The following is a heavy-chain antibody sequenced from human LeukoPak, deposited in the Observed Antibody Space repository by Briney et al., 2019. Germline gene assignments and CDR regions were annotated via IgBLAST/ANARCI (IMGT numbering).Heavy chain of an antibody. Sequence: PGGSLRLSCAASGFTFSSFALSWVRQAPGKGLEWVSSISGSGDSTYYMESVKGRFTISRDNSENTLYLQMNSLRADDTAVYYCAKDGPPNHWGQGTLVTVSS. CDR1: GFTFSSFA. CDR3: AKDGPPNH. V-gene: IGHV3-23*01. CDR2: ISGSGDST. J-gene: IGHJ5*02. D-gene: IGHD3/OR15-3a*01.